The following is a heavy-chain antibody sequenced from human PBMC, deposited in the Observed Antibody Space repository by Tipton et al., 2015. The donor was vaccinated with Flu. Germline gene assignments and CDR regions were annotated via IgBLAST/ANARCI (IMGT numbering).Heavy chain of an antibody. D-gene: IGHD6-13*01. V-gene: IGHV4-59*01. CDR1: GASISGYY. CDR3: ARTNTNIFAEAAAGSPRLHYYVMDV. Sequence: TLSLTCTVSGASISGYYWSWIRQSPGKGQEYIGHISSSGSTTHNPSLKSRVSISLDTSKNQFSLKLTSVTAADTALYYCARTNTNIFAEAAAGSPRLHYYVMDVWGHGTTVTVSS. J-gene: IGHJ6*02. CDR2: ISSSGST.